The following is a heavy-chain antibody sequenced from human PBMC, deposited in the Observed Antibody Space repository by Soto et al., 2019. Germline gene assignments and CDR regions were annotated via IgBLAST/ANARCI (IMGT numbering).Heavy chain of an antibody. V-gene: IGHV1-2*02. J-gene: IGHJ4*02. Sequence: ASVRVSCKASGYTFTGYYMHWVRQAPGQGLEWMGWINPNSGGTNYAQKFQGRVTMTRDTSISTAYMELSRLRSDDTAVYYLARVKYDFWSGYYALRYWGQGTLVTVSS. D-gene: IGHD3-3*01. CDR2: INPNSGGT. CDR3: ARVKYDFWSGYYALRY. CDR1: GYTFTGYY.